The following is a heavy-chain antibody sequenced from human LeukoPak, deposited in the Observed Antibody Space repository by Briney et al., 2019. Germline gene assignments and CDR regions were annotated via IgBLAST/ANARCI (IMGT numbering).Heavy chain of an antibody. Sequence: ASVKVSCKASGYTFTGYYMHWVRQAPGQALEWMGWINPNSGGTNYAQKFQGRVTMTRDMSTSTVYMELSSLRSEDTAVYYCARDWYSRDWPYYYYYYYMDVWGKGTTVTVSS. J-gene: IGHJ6*03. CDR1: GYTFTGYY. CDR3: ARDWYSRDWPYYYYYYYMDV. V-gene: IGHV1-2*02. CDR2: INPNSGGT. D-gene: IGHD6-13*01.